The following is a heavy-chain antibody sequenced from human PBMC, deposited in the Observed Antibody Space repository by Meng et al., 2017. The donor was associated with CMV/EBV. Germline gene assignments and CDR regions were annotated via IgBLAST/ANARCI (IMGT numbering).Heavy chain of an antibody. Sequence: ASGFTVTSNYMSGVRQAPGKGLEWVPLIYSCGSTYYADSVKGRFTISRDNSKNTLYLQMNNLTPADTAFYYCAKPVGFNRVYAYFDSWGQGTLVTVSS. CDR3: AKPVGFNRVYAYFDS. V-gene: IGHV3-53*05. D-gene: IGHD5/OR15-5a*01. J-gene: IGHJ4*02. CDR1: GFTVTSNY. CDR2: IYSCGST.